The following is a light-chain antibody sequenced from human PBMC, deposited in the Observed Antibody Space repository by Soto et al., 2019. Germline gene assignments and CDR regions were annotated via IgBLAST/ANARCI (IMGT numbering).Light chain of an antibody. J-gene: IGKJ5*01. CDR2: GAY. CDR1: QSVSSN. CDR3: QQYNNWPPIT. Sequence: EILMTQSPATMSVSPGERDTLSCRASQSVSSNLAWYQQKPGQAPRLLIYGAYNRATGIPARFSGSGSGTEFTLTISSLQSEDFAVYYCQQYNNWPPITFGQGTRLEIK. V-gene: IGKV3-15*01.